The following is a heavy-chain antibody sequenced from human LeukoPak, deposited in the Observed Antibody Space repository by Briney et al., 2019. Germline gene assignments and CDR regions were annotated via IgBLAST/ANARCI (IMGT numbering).Heavy chain of an antibody. CDR3: AKDRRFGRWLQLKTDAFDI. J-gene: IGHJ3*02. CDR2: ISGSGGST. CDR1: GFTFSSYG. Sequence: PGGTLRLSCAASGFTFSSYGMSWVRQAPGKGLEWVSAISGSGGSTYYADSVKGRFTISRDNSKNTLYLQMNSLRAEDTAVYYCAKDRRFGRWLQLKTDAFDIWGQGTMVTVSS. V-gene: IGHV3-23*01. D-gene: IGHD5-24*01.